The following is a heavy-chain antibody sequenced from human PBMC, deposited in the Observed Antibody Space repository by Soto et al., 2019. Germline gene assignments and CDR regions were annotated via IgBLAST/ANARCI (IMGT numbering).Heavy chain of an antibody. CDR1: GFTFSSYS. J-gene: IGHJ4*02. CDR2: ISGISSYI. CDR3: ARRYCSSTSCSSYFAD. D-gene: IGHD2-2*01. V-gene: IGHV3-21*01. Sequence: GGSLRLSCAASGFTFSSYSLNWVRQAPGNGLEWVSSISGISSYIYYADSVKGRFTISRDNAKNSLYLQMNSLRAEDTAVYYCARRYCSSTSCSSYFADWGKGTLVPVAS.